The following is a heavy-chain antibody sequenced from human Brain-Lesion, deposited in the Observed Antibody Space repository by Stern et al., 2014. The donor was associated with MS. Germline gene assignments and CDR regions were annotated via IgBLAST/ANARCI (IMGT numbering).Heavy chain of an antibody. D-gene: IGHD6-13*01. CDR1: GGSISSSNW. Sequence: QVQLVESGPGLVKPSGTLSLTCAVSGGSISSSNWWSWVRQSPGKGLEWIGESDHSGSTIYNPSHKGRVTVSVDKPKTRFPLNLRSVTAADTAVYFCARFPASRPHVFDSWGQGTLVTVSS. CDR2: SDHSGST. J-gene: IGHJ4*02. V-gene: IGHV4-4*02. CDR3: ARFPASRPHVFDS.